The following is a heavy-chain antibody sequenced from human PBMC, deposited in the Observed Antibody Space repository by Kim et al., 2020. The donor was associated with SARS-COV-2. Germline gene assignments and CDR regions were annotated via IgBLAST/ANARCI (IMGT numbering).Heavy chain of an antibody. V-gene: IGHV4-34*01. CDR1: GGSFSGYY. CDR3: ARGPGE. J-gene: IGHJ4*02. Sequence: SETLSLTCAVYGGSFSGYYWSWIRQPPGKGLEWIGEINHSGSTNYNPSLKSRVTISVDTSKNQFSLKLSSVTAADTAVYYCARGPGEWGQGTLVTVSS. D-gene: IGHD3-16*01. CDR2: INHSGST.